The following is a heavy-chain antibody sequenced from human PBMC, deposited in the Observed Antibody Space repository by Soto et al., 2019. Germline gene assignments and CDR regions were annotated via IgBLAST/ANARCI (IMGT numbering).Heavy chain of an antibody. D-gene: IGHD1-7*01. CDR3: AGTSSLQWYYMDV. Sequence: SQTLSLTCVISGDSVSSNSAAWNWIRQSPSRGLEWLGRTYYRSRWYNDYAVSVRSRITVNADTSKNQFSLHLNSVTPEDTAVYHCAGTSSLQWYYMDVWDKGTKVTVSS. V-gene: IGHV6-1*01. J-gene: IGHJ6*03. CDR1: GDSVSSNSAA. CDR2: TYYRSRWYN.